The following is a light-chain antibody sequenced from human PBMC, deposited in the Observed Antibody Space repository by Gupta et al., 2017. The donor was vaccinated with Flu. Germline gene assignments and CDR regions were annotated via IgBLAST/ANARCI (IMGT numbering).Light chain of an antibody. J-gene: IGLJ1*01. CDR3: AAWDDSLSGYV. CDR1: SSNIGSDL. V-gene: IGLV1-47*01. CDR2: RNN. Sequence: QSVLTQPPSASGTPGQRVTISCSGSSSNIGSDLVYWYQQLPGTAPKLLIYRNNQRPSGVPDRFSGSKSGTSAALAISGLRSEDEADYYCAAWDDSLSGYVFGAGTKVTVL.